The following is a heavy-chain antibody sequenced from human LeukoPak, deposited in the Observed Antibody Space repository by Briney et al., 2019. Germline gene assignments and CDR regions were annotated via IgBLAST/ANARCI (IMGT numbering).Heavy chain of an antibody. Sequence: PGGSLRLSCAASGFRFSDYTMTWVRQAPGKGPEWVSAIGGRGGSTYYADSLGGRFTISRDNSKDMLYLQMNSLRAEDTAVYYCAKEPLSANYDSSGYHWGQGTLVTVSS. J-gene: IGHJ5*02. CDR3: AKEPLSANYDSSGYH. D-gene: IGHD3-22*01. V-gene: IGHV3-23*01. CDR1: GFRFSDYT. CDR2: IGGRGGST.